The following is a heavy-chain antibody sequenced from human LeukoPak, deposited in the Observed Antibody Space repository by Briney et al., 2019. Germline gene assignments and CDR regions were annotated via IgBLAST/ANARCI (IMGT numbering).Heavy chain of an antibody. CDR3: ARVVRRGVNWFDP. CDR2: IHNSGTT. V-gene: IGHV4-34*10. CDR1: GRPFRGYF. D-gene: IGHD2-2*01. J-gene: IGHJ5*02. Sequence: SETLSLTCAVSGRPFRGYFWRWIRQSSAKGLDWIGEIHNSGTTNYSPSLKSRVTMSVDTSKNQCSLKLSSVTAADTAVYYCARVVRRGVNWFDPWGQGTLVTVSS.